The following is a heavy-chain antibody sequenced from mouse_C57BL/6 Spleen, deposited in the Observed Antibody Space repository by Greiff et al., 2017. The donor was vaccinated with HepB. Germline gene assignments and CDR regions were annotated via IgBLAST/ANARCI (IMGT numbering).Heavy chain of an antibody. J-gene: IGHJ4*01. D-gene: IGHD3-2*02. CDR1: GFTFSSYA. CDR2: ISDGGSYT. CDR3: ASRQLRLRDYAMDY. Sequence: DVKLVESGGGLVKPGGSLKLSCAASGFTFSSYAMSWVRQTPEKRLEWVATISDGGSYTYYPDNVKGRFTISRDNAKNNLYLQMSHLKSEDTAMYYCASRQLRLRDYAMDYWGQGTSVTVSS. V-gene: IGHV5-4*03.